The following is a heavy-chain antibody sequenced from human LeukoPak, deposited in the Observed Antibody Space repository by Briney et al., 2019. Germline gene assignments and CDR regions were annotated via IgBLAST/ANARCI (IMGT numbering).Heavy chain of an antibody. CDR2: INTNTGNP. Sequence: ASVKVSCKASGYTFTSYAMNWVRQAPGQGLEWMGWINTNTGNPTYAQGFTGRFVFSLDTSVSTAYLQISSLKAEDTAVYCCARDGGSSWYFRSSYYYYGMDVWGQGTTVTVSS. CDR3: ARDGGSSWYFRSSYYYYGMDV. V-gene: IGHV7-4-1*02. D-gene: IGHD6-13*01. J-gene: IGHJ6*02. CDR1: GYTFTSYA.